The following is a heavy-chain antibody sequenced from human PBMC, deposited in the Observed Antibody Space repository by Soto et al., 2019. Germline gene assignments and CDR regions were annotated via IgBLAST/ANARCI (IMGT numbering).Heavy chain of an antibody. CDR3: ARESGENWSYEAY. CDR1: GDSISSYS. D-gene: IGHD1-7*01. V-gene: IGHV4-4*07. Sequence: SETLSLTCAVSGDSISSYSWNWIRQTAGRGLEWIGRVSPSGYTQYRSSFETRVTISVDMSTNQFFLELRYVTAADTAVYYCARESGENWSYEAYWGQGTQVTVSS. J-gene: IGHJ4*02. CDR2: VSPSGYT.